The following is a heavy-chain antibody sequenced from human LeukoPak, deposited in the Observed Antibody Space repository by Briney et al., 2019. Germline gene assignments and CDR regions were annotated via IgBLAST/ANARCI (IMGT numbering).Heavy chain of an antibody. V-gene: IGHV3-23*01. CDR2: IGGSGGST. CDR1: GFTFSSYV. Sequence: GGSLRLSCVASGFTFSSYVMSWVRQAPGKGLEWVSGIGGSGGSTYYADSVKGRFTISRDNSKNTLYLQMNSLRAEDTAVYYCATTPYTLVRTRVDYWGQGTLVTVSS. D-gene: IGHD1-14*01. J-gene: IGHJ4*02. CDR3: ATTPYTLVRTRVDY.